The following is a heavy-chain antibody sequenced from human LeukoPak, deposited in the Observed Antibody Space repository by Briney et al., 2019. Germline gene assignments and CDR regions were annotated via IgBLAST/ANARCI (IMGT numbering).Heavy chain of an antibody. J-gene: IGHJ6*03. D-gene: IGHD2-2*02. Sequence: PSETLSLTCTVSGASISGYYWSWLRQPPGKELEWIGYIHTSGSTRFNPSLQSRVTLSFDTSKDQFSLKLTSLTAADTAVYYCARHLSSTSYPPYYYLDVWGKGTTVTVSS. CDR2: IHTSGST. CDR1: GASISGYY. V-gene: IGHV4-4*09. CDR3: ARHLSSTSYPPYYYLDV.